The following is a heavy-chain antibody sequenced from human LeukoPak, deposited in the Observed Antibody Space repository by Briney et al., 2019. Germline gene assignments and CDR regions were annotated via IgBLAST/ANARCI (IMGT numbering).Heavy chain of an antibody. Sequence: GGSLRLSCAASGFTFSSYSMNWVRQAPGKGLEWVSSISSSSSYIYYADSVKGRFTISRDISKNTLYLQMNSLRVEDTAVYYCARATAVAAAGRGDNWGQGTLVTVSS. V-gene: IGHV3-21*04. CDR1: GFTFSSYS. D-gene: IGHD6-13*01. J-gene: IGHJ4*02. CDR2: ISSSSSYI. CDR3: ARATAVAAAGRGDN.